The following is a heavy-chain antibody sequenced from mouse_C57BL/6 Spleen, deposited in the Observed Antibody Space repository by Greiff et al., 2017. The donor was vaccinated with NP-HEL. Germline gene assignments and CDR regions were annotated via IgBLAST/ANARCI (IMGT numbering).Heavy chain of an antibody. J-gene: IGHJ4*01. Sequence: EVQLQQSGPVLVKPGASVKMSCKASGYTFTDYYMNWVKQSHGKSLEWIGVINPYNGGTSYNQKFKGKATLTVDKSSSTAYMELNSLTSEDSAVYYCARDFSNYGSNYAMDYWGQGTSVTVSS. CDR1: GYTFTDYY. CDR2: INPYNGGT. CDR3: ARDFSNYGSNYAMDY. D-gene: IGHD1-1*01. V-gene: IGHV1-19*01.